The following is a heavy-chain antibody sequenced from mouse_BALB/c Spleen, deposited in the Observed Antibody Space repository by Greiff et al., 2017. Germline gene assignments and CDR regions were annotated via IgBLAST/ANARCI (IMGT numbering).Heavy chain of an antibody. CDR3: ARDWDAAWFAY. Sequence: EVQRVESGGGLVKPGGSLKLSCAASGFTFSSYAMSWVRQTPEKRLEWVASISSGGSTYYPDSVKGRFTISRDNARNILYLQMSSLRSEDTAMYYCARDWDAAWFAYWGQGTLVTVSA. CDR1: GFTFSSYA. D-gene: IGHD4-1*01. J-gene: IGHJ3*01. CDR2: ISSGGST. V-gene: IGHV5-6-5*01.